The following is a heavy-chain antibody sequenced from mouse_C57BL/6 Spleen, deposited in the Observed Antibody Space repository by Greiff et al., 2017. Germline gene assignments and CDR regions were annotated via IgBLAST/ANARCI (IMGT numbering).Heavy chain of an antibody. Sequence: QVQLKESGPELVKPGASVKISCKASGYTFTDYYINWVKQRPGQGLEWIGWIFPGSGSTYYNEKFKGKATLTVDKSSSTAYMLLSSLTSEDSAVYFCATEGLATVGVLDYWGQGTSVTVSS. CDR1: GYTFTDYY. V-gene: IGHV1-75*01. D-gene: IGHD1-1*01. CDR2: IFPGSGST. CDR3: ATEGLATVGVLDY. J-gene: IGHJ4*01.